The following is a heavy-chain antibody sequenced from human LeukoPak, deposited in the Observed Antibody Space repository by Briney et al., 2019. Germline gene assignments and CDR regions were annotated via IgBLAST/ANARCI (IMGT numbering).Heavy chain of an antibody. J-gene: IGHJ4*01. CDR3: ARGGYYNSGSTDY. CDR1: GFTFSDYY. CDR2: ISSGSSYT. V-gene: IGHV3-11*05. D-gene: IGHD3-10*01. Sequence: GGSLRLSCVGSGFTFSDYYMSWVRQAPGKGLEWVSYISSGSSYTNYADSVKGPFSISRDNAKNSLYLQMNSLRAEDTAVYYCARGGYYNSGSTDYWGHGTLVTVSS.